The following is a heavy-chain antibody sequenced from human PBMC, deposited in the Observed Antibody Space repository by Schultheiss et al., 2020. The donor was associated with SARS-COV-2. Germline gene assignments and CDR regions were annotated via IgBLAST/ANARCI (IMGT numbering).Heavy chain of an antibody. V-gene: IGHV1-8*02. CDR2: MNPNSGNT. D-gene: IGHD3-10*01. Sequence: ASVKVSCKASGGTFSSYTIGWVRQAPGQGLEWMGWMNPNSGNTGYAQKFQGRVTMTRNTSISTAYMELSSLRSEDTAVYYCARGYYGSGTHFRWFDPWGQGTLVTVSS. CDR3: ARGYYGSGTHFRWFDP. CDR1: GGTFSSYT. J-gene: IGHJ5*02.